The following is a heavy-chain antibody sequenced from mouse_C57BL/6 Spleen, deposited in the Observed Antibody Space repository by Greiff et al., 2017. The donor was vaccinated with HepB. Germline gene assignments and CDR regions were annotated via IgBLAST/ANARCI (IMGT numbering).Heavy chain of an antibody. D-gene: IGHD1-1*01. Sequence: QVQLQQSGPGLVQPSQSLSITCTVSGFSLTSYGVHWVRQSPGKGLEWLGVIWRGGSTDYNAAFMSRLSITKDNSKSQVFFRMNSLQADDNAIYYCAKNYGSSPWYFEVWGTGTTVTVSS. J-gene: IGHJ1*03. CDR1: GFSLTSYG. CDR2: IWRGGST. CDR3: AKNYGSSPWYFEV. V-gene: IGHV2-5*01.